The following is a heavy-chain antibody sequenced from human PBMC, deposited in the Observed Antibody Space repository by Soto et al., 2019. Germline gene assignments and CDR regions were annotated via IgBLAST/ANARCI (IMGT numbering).Heavy chain of an antibody. CDR3: ARDLSSYGYGDYYGMDV. V-gene: IGHV1-3*01. D-gene: IGHD5-18*01. CDR2: INAGNGNT. CDR1: A. J-gene: IGHJ6*02. Sequence: ARRWVRQEKKQRLEWMGWINAGNGNTKYSQKFQGWVTMTRDTSISTAYMELSRLRSDDTAVYYCARDLSSYGYGDYYGMDVWGQGTTVTVSS.